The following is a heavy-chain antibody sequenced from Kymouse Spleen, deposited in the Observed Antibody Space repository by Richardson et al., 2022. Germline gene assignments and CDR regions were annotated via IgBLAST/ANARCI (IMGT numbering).Heavy chain of an antibody. CDR3: ARTDSSSPDY. D-gene: IGHD6-6*01. J-gene: IGHJ4*02. V-gene: IGHV3-53*01. Sequence: DSVKGRFTISRDNSKNTLYLQMNSLRAEDTAVYYCARTDSSSPDYWGQGTLVTVSS.